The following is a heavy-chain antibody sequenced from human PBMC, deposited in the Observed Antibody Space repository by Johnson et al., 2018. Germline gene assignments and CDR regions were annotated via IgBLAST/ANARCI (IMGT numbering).Heavy chain of an antibody. CDR2: ISWNSGSV. Sequence: VQLVESGGGLVQPGRSLRLPCAASGFTFDDYAMHWVRQAPGKGLEWVSGISWNSGSVGYADSAKGRFTISRDNAKNSLYLQMNSLRAEDTALYYCAKDGAAAGSYYFYYMGVWGKGTTVTVSS. D-gene: IGHD6-13*01. V-gene: IGHV3-9*01. J-gene: IGHJ6*03. CDR3: AKDGAAAGSYYFYYMGV. CDR1: GFTFDDYA.